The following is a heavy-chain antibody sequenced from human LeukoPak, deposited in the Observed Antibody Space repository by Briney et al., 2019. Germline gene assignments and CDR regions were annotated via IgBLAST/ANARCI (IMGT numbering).Heavy chain of an antibody. Sequence: TGGSLRLSCAASGFTFSSYWMSWVRQAPGKGLEWVANIKQDGSEKYYVDSVKGRFTISRDNAKNSLYLQMNSLRAEDTAVYYCARGPSGWFVYGFDYWGQGTLVTVSS. CDR2: IKQDGSEK. J-gene: IGHJ4*02. CDR1: GFTFSSYW. CDR3: ARGPSGWFVYGFDY. V-gene: IGHV3-7*01. D-gene: IGHD6-19*01.